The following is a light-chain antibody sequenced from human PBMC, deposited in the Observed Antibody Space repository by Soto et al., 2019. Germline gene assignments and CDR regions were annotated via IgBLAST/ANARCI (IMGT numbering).Light chain of an antibody. CDR1: SSDVGGYNY. V-gene: IGLV2-8*01. Sequence: QSALTQPPSASGSPGQSVTISCTGTSSDVGGYNYVSWDQQHPGKAPKLMIYEVSKRPSGVPDRSSGSKSGNTASLTVSGLQAEDEADYYCSSYAGSNIVVFGGGTKLTVL. J-gene: IGLJ2*01. CDR3: SSYAGSNIVV. CDR2: EVS.